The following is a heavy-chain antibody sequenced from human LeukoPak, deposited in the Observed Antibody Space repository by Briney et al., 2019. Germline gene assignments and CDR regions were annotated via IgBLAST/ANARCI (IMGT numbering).Heavy chain of an antibody. Sequence: ASVEVSCKASGYTFTSYDINWVRQATGQGLEWMGWINPNSGGTNYAQKFQGRVTMTRDTSISTAYMELSRLRSDDTAVYYCARDRTIAAAGNFWFDPWGQGTLVTVSS. CDR2: INPNSGGT. CDR1: GYTFTSYD. CDR3: ARDRTIAAAGNFWFDP. J-gene: IGHJ5*02. V-gene: IGHV1-2*02. D-gene: IGHD6-13*01.